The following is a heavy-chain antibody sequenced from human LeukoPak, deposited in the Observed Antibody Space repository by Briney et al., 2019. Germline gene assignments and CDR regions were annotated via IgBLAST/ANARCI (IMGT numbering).Heavy chain of an antibody. Sequence: GASVKVSCKASGGTFSSYAISWVRQAPGQGLEWMGGIIPIFGTANYAQKFQGRVTITTDESTSTAYMELSSLRSEDTAVYYCARSDGFYGSGSALGPGPFDIWGQGTMVTVSS. J-gene: IGHJ3*02. D-gene: IGHD3-10*01. V-gene: IGHV1-69*05. CDR3: ARSDGFYGSGSALGPGPFDI. CDR1: GGTFSSYA. CDR2: IIPIFGTA.